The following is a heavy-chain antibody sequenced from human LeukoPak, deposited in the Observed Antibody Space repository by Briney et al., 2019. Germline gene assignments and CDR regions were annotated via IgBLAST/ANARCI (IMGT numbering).Heavy chain of an antibody. Sequence: GGSLRLSCAASGFTFRNCSMNWVRQAPGKGLEWVSGISDSGGTTDYADSVKGRFAISRDSSNNTLYLQMNSLRAEDTAVYYCAKARSGSSSSCYNYWGQGTLVTVSS. CDR1: GFTFRNCS. V-gene: IGHV3-23*01. CDR2: ISDSGGTT. CDR3: AKARSGSSSSCYNY. J-gene: IGHJ4*02. D-gene: IGHD2-2*02.